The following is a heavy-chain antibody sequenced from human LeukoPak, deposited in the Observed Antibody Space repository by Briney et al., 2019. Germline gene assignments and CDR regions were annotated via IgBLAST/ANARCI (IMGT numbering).Heavy chain of an antibody. CDR1: GITLSSYS. Sequence: GGSLRLSCAASGITLSSYSMTWVRQAPGKGLEWVSSISSSSSYIYYADSVKGRFTISRDNAKNSLYLQMNSLRAEDTAVYYCARDTDYGDYVSGYWGQGTLVTVSS. J-gene: IGHJ4*02. D-gene: IGHD4-17*01. V-gene: IGHV3-21*01. CDR2: ISSSSSYI. CDR3: ARDTDYGDYVSGY.